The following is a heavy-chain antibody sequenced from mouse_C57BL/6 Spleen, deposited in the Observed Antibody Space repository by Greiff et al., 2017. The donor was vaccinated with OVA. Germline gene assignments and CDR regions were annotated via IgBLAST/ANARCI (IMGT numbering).Heavy chain of an antibody. Sequence: QVTLKESGPGILQPSQTLSLTCSFSGFSLSTFGMGVGWIRQPSGKGLEWLAHIWWDDDKYYNPALKSRLTISKDTSKNQVFLKIANVDTADTATYYCARMIYYYGSSYVGYYAMDYWGQGTSVTVSS. J-gene: IGHJ4*01. V-gene: IGHV8-8*01. CDR1: GFSLSTFGMG. CDR2: IWWDDDK. CDR3: ARMIYYYGSSYVGYYAMDY. D-gene: IGHD1-1*01.